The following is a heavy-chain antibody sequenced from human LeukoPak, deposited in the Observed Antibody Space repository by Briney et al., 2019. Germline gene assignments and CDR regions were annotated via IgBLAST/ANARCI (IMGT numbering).Heavy chain of an antibody. CDR2: ISYDGSNK. V-gene: IGHV3-30-3*01. Sequence: GRSLRLSCAASGFTFSSYAMHWVRQAPGKGLEWVAVISYDGSNKYYADSVKGRFTISRDNSKNTLYLQMNSLRAEDTAVYRGWVGATSFDYWGQGTLVTASS. J-gene: IGHJ4*02. CDR3: WVGATSFDY. D-gene: IGHD1-26*01. CDR1: GFTFSSYA.